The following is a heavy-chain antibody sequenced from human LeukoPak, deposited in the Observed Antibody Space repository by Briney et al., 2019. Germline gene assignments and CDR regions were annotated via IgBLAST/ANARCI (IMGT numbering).Heavy chain of an antibody. Sequence: ASVKVSCKASGGTFSSYAISWVRQAPGQGLECMGGMIPIFGTADYAQKFQGRVTITADQSTSTAYMELSSLRSEDTAVYYCGVLFAPPEFDRIVGTTNTDYWGQGTLVAVSS. CDR1: GGTFSSYA. CDR2: MIPIFGTA. CDR3: GVLFAPPEFDRIVGTTNTDY. D-gene: IGHD1-26*01. J-gene: IGHJ4*02. V-gene: IGHV1-69*13.